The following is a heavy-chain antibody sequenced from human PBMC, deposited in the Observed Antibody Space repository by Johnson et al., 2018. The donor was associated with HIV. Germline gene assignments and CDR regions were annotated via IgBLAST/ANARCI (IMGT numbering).Heavy chain of an antibody. CDR2: ISFDGRNH. CDR3: ARATRSSSSGRHDAFDI. D-gene: IGHD6-6*01. J-gene: IGHJ3*02. Sequence: QVQLVESGGGLVQPGGSLRLSCAASGFNFSGYWMSWVRQAPGKGLEWVAVISFDGRNHYYADSVKGRFCISRDNSKNTLYLQMHSLSVEDTAVYYCARATRSSSSGRHDAFDIWGQGTMVTVSS. V-gene: IGHV3-30*14. CDR1: GFNFSGYW.